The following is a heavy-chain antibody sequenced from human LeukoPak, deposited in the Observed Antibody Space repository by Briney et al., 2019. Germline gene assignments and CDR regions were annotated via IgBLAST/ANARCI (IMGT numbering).Heavy chain of an antibody. CDR2: IYTSGST. J-gene: IGHJ3*02. Sequence: PSETLSLTCTVSGGSISSYYWSWIRQPAGKGLEWIVRIYTSGSTNYNPSLKSRVTMSVDTSKNQFSLKLSSVAAADTAVYYCARDLNVLITMVRGVSPSDAFDIWGQGTMVTVSS. D-gene: IGHD3-10*01. CDR1: GGSISSYY. CDR3: ARDLNVLITMVRGVSPSDAFDI. V-gene: IGHV4-4*07.